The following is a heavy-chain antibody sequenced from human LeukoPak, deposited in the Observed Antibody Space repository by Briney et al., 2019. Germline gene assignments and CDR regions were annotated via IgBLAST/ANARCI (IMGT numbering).Heavy chain of an antibody. CDR1: GYTFTSYY. CDR3: ARASSADNGFDY. D-gene: IGHD6-6*01. CDR2: INPSGGST. V-gene: IGHV1-46*01. Sequence: HWASVNVSCKASGYTFTSYYMHWVRQAPGQGLEWMGIINPSGGSTNYAQKFQGRVTITADESTSTAYMELSSLRSEDTAVYYCARASSADNGFDYWGQGTLVTVSS. J-gene: IGHJ4*02.